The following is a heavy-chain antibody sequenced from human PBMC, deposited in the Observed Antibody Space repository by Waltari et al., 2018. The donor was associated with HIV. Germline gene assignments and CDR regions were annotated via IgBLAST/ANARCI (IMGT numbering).Heavy chain of an antibody. CDR1: GFRLSSYC. CDR2: IWYDGSKK. V-gene: IGHV3-33*01. Sequence: QVQVVESGGSLVQPGWSRRLSCAASGFRLSSYCMHWVRQAPGKGLEWVALIWYDGSKKYYGDSVKGRFTIFSDKSKNTVFLQMTRLRVEDTATYYCARGEGGYTYGYNWLDLWGQGTVVTVSS. D-gene: IGHD1-26*01. CDR3: ARGEGGYTYGYNWLDL. J-gene: IGHJ5*02.